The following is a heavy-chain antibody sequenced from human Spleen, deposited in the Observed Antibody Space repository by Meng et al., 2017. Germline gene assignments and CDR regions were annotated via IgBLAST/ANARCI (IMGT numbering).Heavy chain of an antibody. CDR3: ASAFMPSGWAFDP. CDR2: TYYRSKWYN. V-gene: IGHV6-1*01. CDR1: GDSVSSKSAA. J-gene: IGHJ5*02. Sequence: QVQLPQSGPGLVKPPQTLSLPCAISGDSVSSKSAAWNWIRQSPSRGLEWLGRTYYRSKWYNDYALSVKGRITINADTFNNQLSLHLNSVTPEDTAVYFCASAFMPSGWAFDPWGQGTLVTVSS. D-gene: IGHD2-2*01.